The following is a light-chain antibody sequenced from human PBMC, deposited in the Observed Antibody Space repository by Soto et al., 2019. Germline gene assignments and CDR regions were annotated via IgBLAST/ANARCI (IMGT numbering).Light chain of an antibody. CDR1: QSVSSSS. CDR2: EAS. Sequence: EIVLTQSPGTLSLSPGERATLSCRASQSVSSSSLAWYQQNPGQAPRLLIYEASSRATGIPDRFSGSGSGTDFTLTISRLEPEDFAVYYCQQRSNWPGTFGQGTKVDIK. CDR3: QQRSNWPGT. V-gene: IGKV3D-20*02. J-gene: IGKJ1*01.